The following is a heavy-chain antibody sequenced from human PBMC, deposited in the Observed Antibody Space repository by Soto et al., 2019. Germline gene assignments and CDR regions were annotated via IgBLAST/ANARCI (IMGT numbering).Heavy chain of an antibody. CDR3: ARVPTYYYGSGSSHAFDI. CDR2: IIPILGIA. J-gene: IGHJ3*02. V-gene: IGHV1-69*02. Sequence: GASVKVSCKASGGTFSSYTISWVRQAPGQGLEWMGRIIPILGIANYAQKFQGRVTITADKSTSTAYMELSSLRSEDAAVYYCARVPTYYYGSGSSHAFDIWGQGTMVTVSS. CDR1: GGTFSSYT. D-gene: IGHD3-10*01.